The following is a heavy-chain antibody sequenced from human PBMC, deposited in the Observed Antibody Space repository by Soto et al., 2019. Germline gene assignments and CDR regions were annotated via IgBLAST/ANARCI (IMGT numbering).Heavy chain of an antibody. J-gene: IGHJ6*02. CDR1: GFTFSSYA. Sequence: PGGSLRLSCAASGFTFSSYAMSWVRQAPGKGLEWVSGISGSGGSTYYADSVKGRFTISRDNSKNTLYLQTNSLRAEDTAVYYCAKVRRVPAASHYYYYGMDVWGQGTTVTVSS. V-gene: IGHV3-23*01. CDR3: AKVRRVPAASHYYYYGMDV. D-gene: IGHD2-2*01. CDR2: ISGSGGST.